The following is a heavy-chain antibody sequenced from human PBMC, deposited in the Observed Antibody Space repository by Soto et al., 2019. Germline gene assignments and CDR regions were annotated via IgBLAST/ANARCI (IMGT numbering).Heavy chain of an antibody. D-gene: IGHD2-2*01. CDR1: SGSISSSNW. CDR2: IYHSGST. V-gene: IGHV4-4*02. CDR3: SRQGVPAAMSAGAFDI. Sequence: QVQLQESGPGLVKPSGTLSLTCAVSSGSISSSNWWSWVRQPPGKGLEWIGEIYHSGSTNYNPSLKSRVTISVDQSKNQFSLTLSSVTAADTAVYYCSRQGVPAAMSAGAFDIWGQGTMVTVSS. J-gene: IGHJ3*02.